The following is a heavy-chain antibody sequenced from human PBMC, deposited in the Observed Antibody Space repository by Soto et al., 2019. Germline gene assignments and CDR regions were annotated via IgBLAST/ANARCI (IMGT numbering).Heavy chain of an antibody. D-gene: IGHD6-6*01. J-gene: IGHJ4*02. CDR2: LYYRGST. CDR1: GGSISGDTVY. V-gene: IGHV4-39*07. Sequence: SETLSLACSVSGGSISGDTVYWGWIRQPPGKGLEWIGSLYYRGSTYYNPSLKGRGTISVDTSKNQFSLNLSSVTAADTAMYYCARGLRAYSSSSPLVYWGRGTLVTVSS. CDR3: ARGLRAYSSSSPLVY.